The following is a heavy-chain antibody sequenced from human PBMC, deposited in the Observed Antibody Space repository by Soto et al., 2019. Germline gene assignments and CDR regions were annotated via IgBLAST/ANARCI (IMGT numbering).Heavy chain of an antibody. D-gene: IGHD6-19*01. CDR1: GFSLTTTGVG. CDR3: AHVVGLEQWLYRLDH. V-gene: IGHV2-5*02. CDR2: IYWDDDK. Sequence: QITLKESGPSLVKPTQTLTLTCTFSGFSLTTTGVGVVWIRQPPGKALEWLALIYWDDDKHYSPSLRSRLTVTKDTTKNQVVLTLTNVDPADTGTYFCAHVVGLEQWLYRLDHWCQGTLVTVSS. J-gene: IGHJ4*02.